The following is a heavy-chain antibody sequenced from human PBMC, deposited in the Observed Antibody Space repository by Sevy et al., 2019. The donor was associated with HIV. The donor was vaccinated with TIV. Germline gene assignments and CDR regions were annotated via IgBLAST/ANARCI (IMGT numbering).Heavy chain of an antibody. CDR3: ARLVSCGGDCYYLDS. V-gene: IGHV3-30*03. CDR1: GFTFSNYD. Sequence: GGSLRLSCAASGFTFSNYDLHWVRQAPGKGLDWVAVISHDGRYKNYADSVKVRFTIFRDNLRNTLFLQMDSLRPDDTAVCFCARLVSCGGDCYYLDSWGQGALVTVSS. CDR2: ISHDGRYK. J-gene: IGHJ4*02. D-gene: IGHD2-21*02.